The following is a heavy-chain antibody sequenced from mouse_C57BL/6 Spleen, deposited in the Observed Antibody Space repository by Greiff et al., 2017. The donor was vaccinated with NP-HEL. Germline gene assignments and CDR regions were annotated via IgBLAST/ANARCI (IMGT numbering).Heavy chain of an antibody. V-gene: IGHV1-50*01. CDR1: GYTFTSYW. D-gene: IGHD1-1*01. CDR2: IDPSDSYT. Sequence: VKLQQPGAELVKPGASVKLSCKASGYTFTSYWMQWVKQRPGQGLEWIGEIDPSDSYTNYNQKFKGKATLTVDTSSSTAYMQLSSLTSEDSAVYYCAIHYGSSYGGAMDYWGQGTSVTVSS. CDR3: AIHYGSSYGGAMDY. J-gene: IGHJ4*01.